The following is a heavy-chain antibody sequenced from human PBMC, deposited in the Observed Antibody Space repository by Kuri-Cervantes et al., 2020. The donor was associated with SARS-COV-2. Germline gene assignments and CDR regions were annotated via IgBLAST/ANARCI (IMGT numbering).Heavy chain of an antibody. V-gene: IGHV1-3*01. J-gene: IGHJ6*03. Sequence: ASVKVSCKASGYTFTSYAMHWVRQAPGQRLEWMGWINAGNGNTKYSQKFQGRVTITRDTSASTAYMELSSLRSEDAAVYYCASLSALEWLPHYYYYMDAWGKGTTVTVSS. CDR3: ASLSALEWLPHYYYYMDA. CDR2: INAGNGNT. D-gene: IGHD3-3*01. CDR1: GYTFTSYA.